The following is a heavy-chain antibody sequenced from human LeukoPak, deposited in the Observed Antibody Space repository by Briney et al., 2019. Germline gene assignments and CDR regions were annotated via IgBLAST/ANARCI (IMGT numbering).Heavy chain of an antibody. D-gene: IGHD2-21*02. Sequence: GGSLRLSCAASGFTFSSYWMHWVRQAPGKGLVWVSRINSDGSSTSYADSVKGRFTISRDNAKNTLYLQMNSLRAEDTAVYYCAGASYCGGDCYSRYFQHWGQGTLVTVSS. CDR3: AGASYCGGDCYSRYFQH. CDR2: INSDGSST. J-gene: IGHJ1*01. V-gene: IGHV3-74*01. CDR1: GFTFSSYW.